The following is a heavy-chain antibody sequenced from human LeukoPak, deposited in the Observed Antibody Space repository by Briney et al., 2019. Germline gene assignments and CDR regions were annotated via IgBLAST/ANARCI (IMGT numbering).Heavy chain of an antibody. CDR1: GYTFIGHY. D-gene: IGHD6-19*01. CDR3: AREGWDQRDTAAFDY. Sequence: ASVKVSCTASGYTFIGHYMHWARQAPGQGLEWMGWINPNSGDTNSAQKFQGRVTMTRDTSISTVYMELSRLRPDDTAVYYCAREGWDQRDTAAFDYWGQGTLVTVSS. V-gene: IGHV1-2*02. J-gene: IGHJ4*02. CDR2: INPNSGDT.